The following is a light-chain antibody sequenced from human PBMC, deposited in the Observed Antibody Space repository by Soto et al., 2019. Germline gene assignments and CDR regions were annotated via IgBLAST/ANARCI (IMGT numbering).Light chain of an antibody. CDR3: QSSYMGYT. CDR2: DAS. CDR1: QSIGRF. V-gene: IGKV1-5*01. J-gene: IGKJ1*01. Sequence: DIKMTQSPSTLSASVGDRVTITCRASQSIGRFLAWYQHQPGKAPKLLIYDASTLESGVPSRFSGTGSGTEFTFSITSLQSLYLSTYPSQSSYMGYTFRQGTRVDI.